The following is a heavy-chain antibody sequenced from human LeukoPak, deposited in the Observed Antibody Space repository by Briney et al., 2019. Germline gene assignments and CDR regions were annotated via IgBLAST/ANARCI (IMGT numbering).Heavy chain of an antibody. J-gene: IGHJ4*02. CDR3: AKDLRITMVRGVINYFDY. D-gene: IGHD3-10*01. Sequence: GGSLRLSCAASGFTFSNYAMSWVRQAPGKGLEWVSAISGSGGSTYYADSVKGRFTISRDNSKNTLYLQMNSLRAEDTAVYYCAKDLRITMVRGVINYFDYWGQGTLVTVSS. CDR2: ISGSGGST. CDR1: GFTFSNYA. V-gene: IGHV3-23*01.